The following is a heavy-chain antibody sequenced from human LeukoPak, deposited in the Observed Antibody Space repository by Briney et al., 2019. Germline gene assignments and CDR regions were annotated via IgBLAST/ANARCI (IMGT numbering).Heavy chain of an antibody. Sequence: ASVKVSCKASGYTFTGYYIHWVRQAPGLGLEWMGWINPNSGGTNYAQKFQGRVTMTRDTSISTAYMELSRLTSDDTAVYYCARDSVAAAGYYMDVWGKGTTVTVSS. J-gene: IGHJ6*03. CDR1: GYTFTGYY. V-gene: IGHV1-2*02. CDR2: INPNSGGT. D-gene: IGHD6-13*01. CDR3: ARDSVAAAGYYMDV.